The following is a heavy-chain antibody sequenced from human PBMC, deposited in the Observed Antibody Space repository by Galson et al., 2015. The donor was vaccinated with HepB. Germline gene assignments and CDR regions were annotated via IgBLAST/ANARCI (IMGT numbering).Heavy chain of an antibody. CDR3: GPLGWLDYKGDSA. V-gene: IGHV3-11*06. D-gene: IGHD4-11*01. J-gene: IGHJ4*02. CDR1: GFTFSDYY. Sequence: SLRLSCAASGFTFSDYYMSWIRQAPGKGLEWVSYITSSSSYTNYADSVKGRFTISRDNAKNSLYLQMNSLRDEDTAVYYCGPLGWLDYKGDSAWGQGTLVTVSS. CDR2: ITSSSSYT.